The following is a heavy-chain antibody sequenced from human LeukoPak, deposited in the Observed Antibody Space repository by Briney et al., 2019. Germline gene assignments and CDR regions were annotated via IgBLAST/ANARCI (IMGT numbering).Heavy chain of an antibody. CDR2: ISYDGSNK. J-gene: IGHJ4*02. CDR3: AKDKIYCSGGSCYSGPVDY. CDR1: GFTFSSYG. Sequence: PGGSLRLSCAASGFTFSSYGMHWVRQAPGKGLEWVAVISYDGSNKYYADSVKGRFTISRDNSKNTLYLQMNSLRAEDTAVYYCAKDKIYCSGGSCYSGPVDYWGQGTLVTVSS. V-gene: IGHV3-30*18. D-gene: IGHD2-15*01.